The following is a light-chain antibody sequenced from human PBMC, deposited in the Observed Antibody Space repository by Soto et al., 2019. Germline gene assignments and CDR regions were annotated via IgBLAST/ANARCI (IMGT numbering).Light chain of an antibody. CDR2: GNT. CDR3: QAYDRSLNGWV. Sequence: HSVLTQPPSVSGAPGQRVTISCTGSDSNIGADDDAHWYQQLPGAAPQLLIYGNTNRPSGVPDRISGSKSGASAYLSITGLQAEDEADYYCQAYDRSLNGWVFGGGTKLTVL. J-gene: IGLJ3*02. CDR1: DSNIGADDD. V-gene: IGLV1-40*01.